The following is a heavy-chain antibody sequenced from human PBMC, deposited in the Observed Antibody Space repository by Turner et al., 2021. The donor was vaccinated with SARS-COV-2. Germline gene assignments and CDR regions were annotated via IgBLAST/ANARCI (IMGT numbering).Heavy chain of an antibody. CDR1: GGSFSGPM. V-gene: IGHV4-34*01. J-gene: IGHJ4*02. CDR3: ARLVVVRAGVFIIRPYRRGYFDS. D-gene: IGHD3-3*01. CDR2: INHIGET. Sequence: QVQLQQWGAGLLKPSETLSLTCAVSGGSFSGPMWSWIRQSPGKGLEWIGDINHIGETNYNPSLKSRVTTSVDMSKNQFSLRLASVTAADTAVYFCARLVVVRAGVFIIRPYRRGYFDSWGQGTLVTVSS.